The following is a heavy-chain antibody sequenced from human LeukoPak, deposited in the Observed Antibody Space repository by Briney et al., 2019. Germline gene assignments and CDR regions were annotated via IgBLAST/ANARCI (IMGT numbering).Heavy chain of an antibody. J-gene: IGHJ5*02. V-gene: IGHV3-7*01. CDR2: IKQDGSEQ. Sequence: QPGGSLRLSCAASGFTVSRNYMSWVRQAPGKGLEWVANIKQDGSEQYYVDSVKGRFTISRDNAKNSLSLQMNSLRAEDTAVYYCARPLMYYYGSETYFWFDPWGQGTLVTVSS. CDR1: GFTVSRNY. CDR3: ARPLMYYYGSETYFWFDP. D-gene: IGHD3-10*01.